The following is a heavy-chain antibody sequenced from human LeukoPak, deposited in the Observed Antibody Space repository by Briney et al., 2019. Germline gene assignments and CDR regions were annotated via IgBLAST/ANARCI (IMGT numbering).Heavy chain of an antibody. CDR1: GYTFTGYY. J-gene: IGHJ5*02. CDR2: INPNSGGT. V-gene: IGHV1-2*04. D-gene: IGHD6-19*01. Sequence: ASVKVSCKASGYTFTGYYMHWVRQAPGQGLEWMGWINPNSGGTNYAQKFQGWVTMTRDTSISTAYMELSRLRSDDTAVYYCARGRSSGWWISWFDPWGQGTLVTVSS. CDR3: ARGRSSGWWISWFDP.